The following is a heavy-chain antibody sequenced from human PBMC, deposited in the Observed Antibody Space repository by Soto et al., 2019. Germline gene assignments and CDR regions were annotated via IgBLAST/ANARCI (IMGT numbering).Heavy chain of an antibody. CDR3: ARDYSNYVFSGWFDP. CDR2: IHYSGST. D-gene: IGHD4-4*01. Sequence: PFETLSLTCTVSGGSISSYYWSWIRQPPGKGLEWIGYIHYSGSTNYNPSLKSRVTISVDTSKNQFSLKLSSVTAADTAVYYCARDYSNYVFSGWFDPWGQGTLVTSPQ. J-gene: IGHJ5*02. V-gene: IGHV4-59*01. CDR1: GGSISSYY.